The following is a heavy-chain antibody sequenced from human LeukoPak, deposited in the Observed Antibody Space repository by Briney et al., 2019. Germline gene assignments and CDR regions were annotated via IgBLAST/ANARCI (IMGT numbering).Heavy chain of an antibody. Sequence: GGSLRLSCAASRFTFSSYAMNWVRQAPGKGLDWVSSISGSGDKTQYADSVKGRFTVSRDNSKNTLYLQMNSLRVGDTAMYYCAKDPTPTPYYFDSYWGQGTLVTVSS. CDR2: ISGSGDKT. V-gene: IGHV3-23*01. CDR3: AKDPTPTPYYFDSY. D-gene: IGHD3-22*01. J-gene: IGHJ4*02. CDR1: RFTFSSYA.